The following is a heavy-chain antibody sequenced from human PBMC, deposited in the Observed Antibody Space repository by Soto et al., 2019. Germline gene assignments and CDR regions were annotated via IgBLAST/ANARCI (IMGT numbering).Heavy chain of an antibody. CDR3: ARDLGVEMATIYAFDI. V-gene: IGHV4-31*03. CDR2: IYYSGST. CDR1: GGSISSGGYY. D-gene: IGHD5-12*01. Sequence: SETLSLTCTVSGGSISSGGYYWSWIRQHPGKGLEWIGYIYYSGSTYYNPSLKSRVTISVDTSKNQFSLKLSSVTAADTAVYYCARDLGVEMATIYAFDIWGQGTMVTVS. J-gene: IGHJ3*02.